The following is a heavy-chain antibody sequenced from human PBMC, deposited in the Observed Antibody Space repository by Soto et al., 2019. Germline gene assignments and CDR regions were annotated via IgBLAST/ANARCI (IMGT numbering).Heavy chain of an antibody. V-gene: IGHV4-59*08. CDR1: GGSISSYY. D-gene: IGHD4-17*01. CDR2: IYYSGST. J-gene: IGHJ4*02. Sequence: SETLSLTCTVSGGSISSYYWSWIRQPPGKGLEWIGYIYYSGSTNYNPSLKSRVTISVDTSKNQFSLKLSSVTAADTAVYYCARQVAYGDYRFTYWGQGTLVTVSS. CDR3: ARQVAYGDYRFTY.